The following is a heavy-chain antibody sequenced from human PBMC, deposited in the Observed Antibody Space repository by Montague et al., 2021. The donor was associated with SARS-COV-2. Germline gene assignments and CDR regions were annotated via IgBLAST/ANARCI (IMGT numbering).Heavy chain of an antibody. Sequence: SETLSLTCTVSGGSISSSSYYWGWIRQPPGKGLEWIGSIYYSGSTYYNPSLKSRVTISVDTSKNQFSLKLSSVTAADTAVYYCASQVPDFWSGIDCRGQGTLVTVSS. CDR3: ASQVPDFWSGIDC. D-gene: IGHD3-3*01. CDR1: GGSISSSSYY. J-gene: IGHJ4*02. CDR2: IYYSGST. V-gene: IGHV4-39*07.